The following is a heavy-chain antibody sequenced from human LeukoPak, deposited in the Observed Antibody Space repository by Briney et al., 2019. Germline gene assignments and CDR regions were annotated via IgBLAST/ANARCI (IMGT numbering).Heavy chain of an antibody. V-gene: IGHV4-31*03. CDR2: IYYGGST. CDR1: GDSITIGGYY. CDR3: ARGGVVVVPNDPYFHH. J-gene: IGHJ1*01. D-gene: IGHD3-22*01. Sequence: SETLSLTCIVSGDSITIGGYYWTWIRQHPEKGLEWLGHIYYGGSTSYNPSLKSRLIISADASTNQFSMTLNSVTGADTAVYFCARGGVVVVPNDPYFHHWGQGTLVFVSS.